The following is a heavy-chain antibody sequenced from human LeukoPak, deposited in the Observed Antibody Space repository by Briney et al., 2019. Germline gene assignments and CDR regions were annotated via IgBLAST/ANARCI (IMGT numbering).Heavy chain of an antibody. CDR1: GFTVSSNY. Sequence: GGSLRLSCAASGFTVSSNYMSWVRQAPGKGLEWVSVIYSGGSTYYADSVKGRFTISRDNSKNTLYLQMNSLRAEDTAVYYCAKFRAVTGYGDYWGQGTLVTASS. D-gene: IGHD3-9*01. CDR2: IYSGGST. V-gene: IGHV3-53*01. J-gene: IGHJ4*02. CDR3: AKFRAVTGYGDY.